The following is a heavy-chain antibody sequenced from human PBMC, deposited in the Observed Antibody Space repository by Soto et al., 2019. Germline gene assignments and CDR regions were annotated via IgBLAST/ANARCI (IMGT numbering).Heavy chain of an antibody. J-gene: IGHJ5*02. CDR1: GGTFSSYA. Sequence: SVKVSCKASGGTFSSYAISWVRQAPGQGLEWMGGIIPIFGTANYAQKFQGRVTITADESTSTAYMELSSLRSEDTAVYYCARGGKSLRYRISTSCYNWFDPWG. D-gene: IGHD2-2*01. V-gene: IGHV1-69*13. CDR3: ARGGKSLRYRISTSCYNWFDP. CDR2: IIPIFGTA.